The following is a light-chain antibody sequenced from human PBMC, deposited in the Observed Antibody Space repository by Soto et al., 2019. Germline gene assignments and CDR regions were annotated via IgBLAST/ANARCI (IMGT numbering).Light chain of an antibody. Sequence: MTQSPSTLSGSVGDRVTITCRASQTISSWLAXYXXKXGXXXKXXXYKASTLKSGVPSRFSGSGYGTEFTLTISSLQPDDFATYYYQHYNSYSEAFGQGNKVDIK. J-gene: IGKJ1*01. CDR3: QHYNSYSEA. CDR2: KAS. V-gene: IGKV1-5*03. CDR1: QTISSW.